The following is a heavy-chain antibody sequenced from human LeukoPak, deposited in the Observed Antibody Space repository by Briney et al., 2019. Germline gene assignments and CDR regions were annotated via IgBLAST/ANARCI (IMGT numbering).Heavy chain of an antibody. CDR2: ISGYNGNT. J-gene: IGHJ4*02. D-gene: IGHD2-15*01. CDR1: GYTFTSYG. CDR3: ARGPYCSGGTCYSQYFDY. V-gene: IGHV1-18*01. Sequence: ASVKDSCKASGYTFTSYGISWVRQAPGQGLEWMGWISGYNGNTHSAQKLQGRVTMTTDTSTSTAYMELRSLRSDDTAVYYCARGPYCSGGTCYSQYFDYWGQGTLVTVSS.